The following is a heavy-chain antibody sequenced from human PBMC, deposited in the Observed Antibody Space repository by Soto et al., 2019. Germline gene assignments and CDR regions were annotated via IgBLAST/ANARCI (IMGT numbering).Heavy chain of an antibody. J-gene: IGHJ4*02. Sequence: SSETLSLTCAVYGGSFSGYYWSWIRQHPGKGLEWVGYSYYTGSSYYNPSLKSRVTISVDASKNQLSLRLASVTAADTAVYYCARDLRGYSRYDYLDYWGQGIPVTVSS. D-gene: IGHD5-12*01. CDR3: ARDLRGYSRYDYLDY. CDR1: GGSFSGYY. V-gene: IGHV4-31*11. CDR2: SYYTGSS.